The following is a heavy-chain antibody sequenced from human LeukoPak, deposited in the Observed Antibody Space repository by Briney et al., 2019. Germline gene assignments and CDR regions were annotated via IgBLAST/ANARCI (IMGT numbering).Heavy chain of an antibody. CDR2: MIPIFGTA. D-gene: IGHD5-12*01. CDR3: ARGVVATIFGNVVDYYYGMDV. Sequence: ASVNVSFKASVGTFSSYAISWVRHAPGQGLEWMGGMIPIFGTANYAEKFQGRVTITADEPTSTAYMELSSLRSEDTAVYYCARGVVATIFGNVVDYYYGMDVWGQGGTVTDSS. J-gene: IGHJ6*02. CDR1: VGTFSSYA. V-gene: IGHV1-69*13.